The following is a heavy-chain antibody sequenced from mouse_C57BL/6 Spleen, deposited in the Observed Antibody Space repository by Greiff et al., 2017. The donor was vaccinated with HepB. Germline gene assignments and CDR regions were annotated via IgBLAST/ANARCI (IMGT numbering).Heavy chain of an antibody. Sequence: QVQLQQSGPELVKPGASVKISCKASGYAFSSSWMNWVKQRPGKGLEWIGRIYPGDGDTNYNGKFKGKATLTADKSSSTAYMQLSSLTSEDSAVYFCARSGDYDKYAMDYWGQGTSVTVSS. CDR2: IYPGDGDT. CDR3: ARSGDYDKYAMDY. V-gene: IGHV1-82*01. J-gene: IGHJ4*01. D-gene: IGHD2-4*01. CDR1: GYAFSSSW.